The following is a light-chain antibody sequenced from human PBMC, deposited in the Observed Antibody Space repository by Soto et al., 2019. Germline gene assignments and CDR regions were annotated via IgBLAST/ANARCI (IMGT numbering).Light chain of an antibody. V-gene: IGKV1-5*03. CDR2: KAT. CDR3: QQYNDFQYT. CDR1: QSIGSW. Sequence: DIQMTQSPSTLSASVGDGVTITCRASQSIGSWLAGYQQKPGKAPKLLIYKATNLRSGVPSRFSGSGSGTDFSLTISSLQPVDSATYFCQQYNDFQYTFGPGTKLEI. J-gene: IGKJ2*01.